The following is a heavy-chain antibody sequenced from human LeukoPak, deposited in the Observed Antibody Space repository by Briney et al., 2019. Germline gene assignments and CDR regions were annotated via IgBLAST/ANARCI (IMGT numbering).Heavy chain of an antibody. CDR2: ISYDGSNK. Sequence: PGRSLRLSCAASGFTFSSYAMHWVRQAPGKGLEWVAVISYDGSNKYYADSVKGRFTISRDNSKNTLYLQMNSLRAEDTAVYYCAREHGDYGIYWGQGTLVTVSS. J-gene: IGHJ4*02. V-gene: IGHV3-30*04. CDR3: AREHGDYGIY. D-gene: IGHD4-17*01. CDR1: GFTFSSYA.